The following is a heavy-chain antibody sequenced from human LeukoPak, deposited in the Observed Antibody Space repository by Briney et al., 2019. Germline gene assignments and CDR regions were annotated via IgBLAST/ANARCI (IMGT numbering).Heavy chain of an antibody. CDR3: ARGGMGRRRFDY. CDR2: INHSGST. D-gene: IGHD2-8*01. Sequence: SETLSLTCAVYGGSFSGYYWSWIRQPPGKGLEWIGEINHSGSTNYNPSLKSRVTISVDTSKNQFSLKLSSVTAADTAVYYCARGGMGRRRFDYWGQGTLVTVSS. CDR1: GGSFSGYY. J-gene: IGHJ4*02. V-gene: IGHV4-34*01.